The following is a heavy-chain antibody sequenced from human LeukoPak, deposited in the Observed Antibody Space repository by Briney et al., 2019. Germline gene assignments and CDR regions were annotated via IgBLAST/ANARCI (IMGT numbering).Heavy chain of an antibody. Sequence: ASVKVSCKASGGTFSSYAISWVRQAPGQGLEWMGWISAYNGHTNYAQKLQGRVTMTTDTSTNTAYMELRSLRSDDTAVYYCARGGLSITMIVVDFDYWGQGTLVTVSS. CDR3: ARGGLSITMIVVDFDY. CDR2: ISAYNGHT. V-gene: IGHV1-18*01. J-gene: IGHJ4*02. D-gene: IGHD3-22*01. CDR1: GGTFSSYA.